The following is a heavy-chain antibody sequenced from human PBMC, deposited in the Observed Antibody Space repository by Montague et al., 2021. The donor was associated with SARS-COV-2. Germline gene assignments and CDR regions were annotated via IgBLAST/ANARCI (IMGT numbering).Heavy chain of an antibody. D-gene: IGHD3-9*01. CDR1: GGSFSGYY. V-gene: IGHV4-34*01. CDR2: TNHSGST. Sequence: SETLSLTCAIYGGSFSGYYWSWIRQPPGKGLEWIGETNHSGSTNCNPSLKSRVTISVDTSKNQFSLKLSSVTAADTAVYYCARGHYDILTGYDEYYFDYWGQGTLVTVSS. CDR3: ARGHYDILTGYDEYYFDY. J-gene: IGHJ4*02.